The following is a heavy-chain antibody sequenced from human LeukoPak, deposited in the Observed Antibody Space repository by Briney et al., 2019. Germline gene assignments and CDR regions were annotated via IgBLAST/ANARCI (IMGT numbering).Heavy chain of an antibody. CDR3: ARVLRYCSGGNCYSGGLGYMDV. D-gene: IGHD2-15*01. V-gene: IGHV3-11*01. CDR2: ISSSGSTK. CDR1: GFTFNDYY. Sequence: GGSLRLSCAASGFTFNDYYMSWIRQAPGKGLEWVSYISSSGSTKYYADSVKGRFTISRDNAKNSLFLQMNSLRAEDTAVYYCARVLRYCSGGNCYSGGLGYMDVWGKGTTVTISS. J-gene: IGHJ6*03.